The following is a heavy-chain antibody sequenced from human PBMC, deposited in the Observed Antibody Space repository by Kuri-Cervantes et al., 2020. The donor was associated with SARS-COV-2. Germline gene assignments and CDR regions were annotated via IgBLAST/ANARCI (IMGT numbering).Heavy chain of an antibody. D-gene: IGHD2-2*01. J-gene: IGHJ4*02. CDR3: AKDSEGYCSSTSCSSHYFDY. CDR2: ISGSGGST. Sequence: GGSLRLSCATSGFTFSSYAMSWVRQAPGKGLEWVSAISGSGGSTYYADSVKGRFTISRDNSKNSLYLQMNSLRTEDTALYYCAKDSEGYCSSTSCSSHYFDYWGQGTLVTVSS. V-gene: IGHV3-23*01. CDR1: GFTFSSYA.